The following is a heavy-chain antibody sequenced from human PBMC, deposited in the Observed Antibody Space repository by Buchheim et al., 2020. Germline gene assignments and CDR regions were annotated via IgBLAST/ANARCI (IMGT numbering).Heavy chain of an antibody. CDR1: GFTFASYA. D-gene: IGHD6-13*01. CDR3: AKHSSSHYFYYYMDV. J-gene: IGHJ6*03. Sequence: EVQLLESGGKLVQPGGSLRLSCSASGFTFASYAMSWVRQVPGKGLEWVSSITASGAGTHNADSVKGRFTIYRDNFKKTVYLQMNSLTGEDTAIYYCAKHSSSHYFYYYMDVWGTGTT. CDR2: ITASGAGT. V-gene: IGHV3-23*01.